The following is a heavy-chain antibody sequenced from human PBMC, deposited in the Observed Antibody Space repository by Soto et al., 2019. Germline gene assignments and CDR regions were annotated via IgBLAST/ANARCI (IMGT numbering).Heavy chain of an antibody. CDR1: GGTFSSYA. D-gene: IGHD5-12*01. CDR3: ARGGGGGYDSAGVY. CDR2: ISPIFGTA. J-gene: IGHJ4*02. V-gene: IGHV1-69*01. Sequence: QVQLVQSGAEVKKPGSSVKVSCKASGGTFSSYAISWVRQAPGQGLEWMGGISPIFGTANYAQKFQGRVTISAEESTRTAYKGLRSLRSEDTAVYYCARGGGGGYDSAGVYWGQGTLVTVSS.